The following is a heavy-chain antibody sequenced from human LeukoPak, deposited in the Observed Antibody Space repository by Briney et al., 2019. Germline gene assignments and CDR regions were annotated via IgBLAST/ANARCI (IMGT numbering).Heavy chain of an antibody. J-gene: IGHJ4*02. CDR2: VSTDGRTT. D-gene: IGHD4-17*01. Sequence: GGSLRLSCAASGFTFSSYWIHWVRQAPGKGLVWVSRVSTDGRTTSYADSVRGRFTISRDNGKNTVYLQMNSLRAEDTAVYYCARDRTTVTVFDYWGQGALVTVSS. V-gene: IGHV3-74*01. CDR1: GFTFSSYW. CDR3: ARDRTTVTVFDY.